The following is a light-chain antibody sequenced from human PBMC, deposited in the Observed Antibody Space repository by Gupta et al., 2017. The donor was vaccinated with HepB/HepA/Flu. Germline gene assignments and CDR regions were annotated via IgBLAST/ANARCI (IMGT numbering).Light chain of an antibody. CDR2: DAS. J-gene: IGKJ5*01. V-gene: IGKV3-11*01. CDR1: QSVSSY. Sequence: EIVLTSSPATLSLSPGERATLSCRASQSVSSYLAWYQQKPGQAPRLLIYDASNRATGIPARFSGSGSGTDFTLTISSLEPEDFAVYYCQQRSNWPPITFGQGTRLEIK. CDR3: QQRSNWPPIT.